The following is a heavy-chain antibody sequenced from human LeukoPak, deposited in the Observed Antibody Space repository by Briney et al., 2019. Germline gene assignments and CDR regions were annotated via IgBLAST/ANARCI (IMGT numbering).Heavy chain of an antibody. Sequence: GGSLKLSCAASGFTFSSYAMSWVRQAPGKGLEWVSAISGSGGSTYYADSVKGRFTISRDNSKNTLYLQMNSLRAEDTAVYYCAKDSNAPLYGMDVWGQGTTVTVSS. CDR1: GFTFSSYA. CDR3: AKDSNAPLYGMDV. J-gene: IGHJ6*02. V-gene: IGHV3-23*01. CDR2: ISGSGGST. D-gene: IGHD4-11*01.